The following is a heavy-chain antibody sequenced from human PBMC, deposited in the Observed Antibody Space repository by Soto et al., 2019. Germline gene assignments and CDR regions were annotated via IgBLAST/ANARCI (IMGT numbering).Heavy chain of an antibody. Sequence: SSGTLSLTCTVSGVSISSDYWSWIRLPPGQGLEWIGYIYYSGSTNYNPSLMSRVTISVDTSKNQFSLRLSSVIAADTAVYYCARAILTGYYSRLDYWGRGTLVTVSS. CDR2: IYYSGST. J-gene: IGHJ4*02. D-gene: IGHD3-9*01. V-gene: IGHV4-59*01. CDR3: ARAILTGYYSRLDY. CDR1: GVSISSDY.